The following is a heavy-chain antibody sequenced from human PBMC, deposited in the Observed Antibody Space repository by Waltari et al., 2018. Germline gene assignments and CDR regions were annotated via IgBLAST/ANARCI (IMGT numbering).Heavy chain of an antibody. CDR2: IRGSGADT. CDR3: AKSLGDTYGRYPMDY. CDR1: GFTFGGYT. J-gene: IGHJ4*02. V-gene: IGHV3-23*01. Sequence: EVQLLESGGGLVQPGGSLRLSCVASGFTFGGYTMTWVRQAPGKGVYWVSTIRGSGADTDYADSVKGRLTISRDNSRDTLYLQMNTLTAGDTAIYYCAKSLGDTYGRYPMDYWGQGTLVTVSS. D-gene: IGHD3-10*01.